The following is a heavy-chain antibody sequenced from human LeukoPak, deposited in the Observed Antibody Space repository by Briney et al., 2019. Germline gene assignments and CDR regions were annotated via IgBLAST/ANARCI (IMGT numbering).Heavy chain of an antibody. CDR3: CDGMDV. CDR2: INGTGSTT. V-gene: IGHV3-23*01. Sequence: GGSLRLSCAASGFTFSSYWMSWVRQAPGKGLEWVAAINGTGSTTYHADSVKGRFTISRDNSKNTLYLQMNSLRSEDTATYYCCDGMDVWGQGTTVAVSS. CDR1: GFTFSSYW. J-gene: IGHJ6*02.